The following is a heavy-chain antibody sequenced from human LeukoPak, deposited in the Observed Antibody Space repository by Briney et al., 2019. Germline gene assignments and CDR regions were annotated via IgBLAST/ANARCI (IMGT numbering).Heavy chain of an antibody. J-gene: IGHJ5*02. CDR3: ARGPYDYVWGSYRRFNWFDP. V-gene: IGHV1-8*01. CDR2: MNPNSGNT. D-gene: IGHD3-16*02. Sequence: GASVKVSCKASGYTFTSYDINWVRQATGQGLEWMGWMNPNSGNTGYAQKFQGRVTMTRNTSISTAYMELSSLRSEDTAVYYCARGPYDYVWGSYRRFNWFDPWGQGTLVTVSS. CDR1: GYTFTSYD.